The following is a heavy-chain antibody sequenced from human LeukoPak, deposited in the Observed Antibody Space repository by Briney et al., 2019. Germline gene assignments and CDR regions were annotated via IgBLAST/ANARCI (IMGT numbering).Heavy chain of an antibody. CDR3: AREAAAGPFDY. D-gene: IGHD6-13*01. J-gene: IGHJ4*02. Sequence: SVKVSCKASGGTFSSYAISWVRQAPGQGLEWMGRIIPILGIANYAQKFQGRVTITADRSTSTAYMELSSLRSEDTAVYYCAREAAAGPFDYWGQGTLVTVSS. V-gene: IGHV1-69*04. CDR2: IIPILGIA. CDR1: GGTFSSYA.